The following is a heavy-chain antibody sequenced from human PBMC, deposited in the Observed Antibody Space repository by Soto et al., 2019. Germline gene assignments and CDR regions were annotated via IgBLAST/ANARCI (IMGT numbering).Heavy chain of an antibody. Sequence: VASVKVSCKASGGTFSSYAISWVRQAPGQGLEWMGGIIPIFGTANYAQKFQGRVTITADKSTSTAYMELSSLRSEDTAVYYCARGGADIVVVPAAIPPPRGMDVWGQGTTVTVS. D-gene: IGHD2-2*01. J-gene: IGHJ6*02. CDR1: GGTFSSYA. V-gene: IGHV1-69*06. CDR3: ARGGADIVVVPAAIPPPRGMDV. CDR2: IIPIFGTA.